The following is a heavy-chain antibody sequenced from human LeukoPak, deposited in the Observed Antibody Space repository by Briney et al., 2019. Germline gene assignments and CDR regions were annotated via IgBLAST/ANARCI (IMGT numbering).Heavy chain of an antibody. Sequence: GGSLRLSCAASGFTFSSYGMHWVRQAPGKGLEWVSYISSSSNTIYYADSVKGRFTISRDNAKNSLYLQMNSLRAEDTAVYYCARDRGDWLPRDIDYWGQGTLVTVSS. D-gene: IGHD2-21*02. CDR2: ISSSSNTI. CDR1: GFTFSSYG. V-gene: IGHV3-48*01. J-gene: IGHJ4*02. CDR3: ARDRGDWLPRDIDY.